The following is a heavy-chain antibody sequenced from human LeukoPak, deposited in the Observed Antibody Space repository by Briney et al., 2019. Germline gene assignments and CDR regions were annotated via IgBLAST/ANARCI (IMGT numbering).Heavy chain of an antibody. Sequence: GGSLRLSCAASGFTFSSYSMNWVRQAPGKGLEWVSSISSSSSYIYYADSVKGRFTISRDNAKNSLYLQMNSLRAEDTAVYYCAKYAAVGVRWFDPWGQGTLVTVSS. D-gene: IGHD3-10*02. V-gene: IGHV3-21*04. CDR1: GFTFSSYS. CDR2: ISSSSSYI. CDR3: AKYAAVGVRWFDP. J-gene: IGHJ5*02.